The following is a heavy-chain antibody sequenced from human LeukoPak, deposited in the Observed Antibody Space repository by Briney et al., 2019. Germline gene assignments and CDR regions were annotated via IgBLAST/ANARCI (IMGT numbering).Heavy chain of an antibody. D-gene: IGHD5-18*01. Sequence: SETLSLTCTVSGGSISTDHYYWAWLPHPPGKGLEWVASIYYTGATYYNLSLKSRLTISIDTSNNQFSLTLSSVRAADTAVYYCATGYTTGSDYWGQGTLVTVSS. V-gene: IGHV4-39*01. J-gene: IGHJ4*02. CDR1: GGSISTDHYY. CDR2: IYYTGAT. CDR3: ATGYTTGSDY.